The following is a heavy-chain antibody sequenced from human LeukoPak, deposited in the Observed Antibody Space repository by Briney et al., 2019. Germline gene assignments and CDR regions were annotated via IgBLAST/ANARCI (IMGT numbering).Heavy chain of an antibody. CDR1: GYTFTGYY. V-gene: IGHV1-2*02. D-gene: IGHD5-18*01. Sequence: ASVKVSCKASGYTFTGYYMHWVRQAPGQGLEWMGWINPNSGGTIYAQKFQGRVTMTRDTSISTVYMELSRLRSDDTAVYYCARGGYSYGPRAGYYYMDVWGKGTTVTVSS. CDR2: INPNSGGT. J-gene: IGHJ6*03. CDR3: ARGGYSYGPRAGYYYMDV.